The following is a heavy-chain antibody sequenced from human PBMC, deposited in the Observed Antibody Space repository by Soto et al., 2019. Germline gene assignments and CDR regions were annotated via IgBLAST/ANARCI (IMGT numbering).Heavy chain of an antibody. CDR2: INAYNGNT. CDR1: GYSFTSYG. V-gene: IGHV1-18*01. CDR3: ARGSSYGDYGEDDY. D-gene: IGHD4-17*01. J-gene: IGHJ4*02. Sequence: ASVKVSCKASGYSFTSYGISWVRQAPGQGLEWMGWINAYNGNTNYAQKLQGRVTMTTDTSTSTAYMELSRLRSDDTAVYYCARGSSYGDYGEDDYWGQGTLVTVSS.